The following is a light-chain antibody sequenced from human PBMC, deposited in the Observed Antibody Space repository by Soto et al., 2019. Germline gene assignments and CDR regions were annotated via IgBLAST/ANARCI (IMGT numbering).Light chain of an antibody. Sequence: DIQMTQSPSTLSASVGDRVTITCRASPIIGSSLAWYQQKPGKAPKLLIYDASTLQIGVPSRFSGSESGTEFTLTISSLQPDDSATYYCQQYYSYPYTFGQGTKLEIK. CDR1: PIIGSS. CDR2: DAS. CDR3: QQYYSYPYT. J-gene: IGKJ2*01. V-gene: IGKV1-5*01.